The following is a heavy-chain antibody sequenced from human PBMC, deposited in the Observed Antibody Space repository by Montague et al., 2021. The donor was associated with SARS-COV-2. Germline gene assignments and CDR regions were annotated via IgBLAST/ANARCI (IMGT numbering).Heavy chain of an antibody. CDR3: ARGRYSSSWYGTKYYFDY. Sequence: SETLSLTCAVYGGSFSGYYWCWIRQPPGKGLEWNGEITHSGSTNYNPSLKSRVTISLDTSTNQSSLKLSSVTAADTAVSYCARGRYSSSWYGTKYYFDYWGQGTLVTVSS. CDR2: ITHSGST. CDR1: GGSFSGYY. D-gene: IGHD6-13*01. J-gene: IGHJ4*02. V-gene: IGHV4-34*01.